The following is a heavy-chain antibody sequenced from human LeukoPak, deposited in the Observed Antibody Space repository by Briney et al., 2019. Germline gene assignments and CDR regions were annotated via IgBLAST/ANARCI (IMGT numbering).Heavy chain of an antibody. CDR1: GFTFDDYA. V-gene: IGHV3-9*01. CDR3: AKEHYYDSSGTLDH. CDR2: ISWNSGSI. D-gene: IGHD3-22*01. J-gene: IGHJ4*02. Sequence: GGSLRLSCAVSGFTFDDYAMHWVRQAPGKGLEWVSGISWNSGSIGYADFVKGRFTISRDNAKNSLYLQMNSLRAEDTALYYCAKEHYYDSSGTLDHWGQGTLVTASS.